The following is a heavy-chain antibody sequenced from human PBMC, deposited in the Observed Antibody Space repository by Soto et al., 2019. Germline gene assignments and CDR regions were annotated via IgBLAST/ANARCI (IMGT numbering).Heavy chain of an antibody. J-gene: IGHJ6*02. D-gene: IGHD3-3*01. V-gene: IGHV1-18*01. CDR3: ERLYDFWSGYYKTYYYYGMDV. Sequence: ASVKVSCKASGYTFTSDGISWVRQAPGHGLEWMGWISAYNGNTNYAQKFQGRVTITADKSTSTAYMELSSLRSEDTAVYYCERLYDFWSGYYKTYYYYGMDVWGQGTTVTVSS. CDR1: GYTFTSDG. CDR2: ISAYNGNT.